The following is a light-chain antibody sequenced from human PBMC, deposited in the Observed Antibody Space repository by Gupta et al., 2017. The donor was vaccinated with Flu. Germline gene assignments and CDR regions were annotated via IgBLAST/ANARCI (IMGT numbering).Light chain of an antibody. CDR2: HSS. CDR1: ENIDAY. CDR3: QQTVISPFT. J-gene: IGKJ5*01. Sequence: PSSLSAAVGDRATITCRASENIDAYLNWYQQRPGQSPTPLIYHSSTLQPGVPSRFSGSGSGTMFTLSITNLQPEDFATYHCQQTVISPFTFGQGTRLDI. V-gene: IGKV1-39*01.